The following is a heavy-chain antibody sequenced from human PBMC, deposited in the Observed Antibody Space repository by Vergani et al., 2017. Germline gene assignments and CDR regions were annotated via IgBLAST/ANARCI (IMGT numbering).Heavy chain of an antibody. CDR3: ARHRGSVGFFPSSYFYGMDV. J-gene: IGHJ6*02. D-gene: IGHD3-10*01. V-gene: IGHV4-38-2*01. CDR1: DSSIMTNPY. CDR2: IHHSGDT. Sequence: QVQLQASGPGLVKPSETLTLTCDVSDSSIMTNPYWGWFRQSPGKGLEWIGCIHHSGDTHYNSSLKSRVSISIVSSSKFSLSLTSVTAADTAIYYCARHRGSVGFFPSSYFYGMDVWGHGTTVTVSS.